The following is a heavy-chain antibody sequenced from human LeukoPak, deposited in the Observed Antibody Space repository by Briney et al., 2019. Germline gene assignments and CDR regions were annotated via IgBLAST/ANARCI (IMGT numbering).Heavy chain of an antibody. V-gene: IGHV1-2*02. CDR3: ARSSAYYNEADI. D-gene: IGHD1-26*01. CDR1: GYTFTGYY. Sequence: ASLKVSCKASGYTFTGYYMHWVRQAPGQGLEWMGCISPNSGGTNYAQKFQGRLTMASDTSTSTVYMELSSLRSEDTAMYYCARSSAYYNEADIWGQGTMVTVSS. CDR2: ISPNSGGT. J-gene: IGHJ3*02.